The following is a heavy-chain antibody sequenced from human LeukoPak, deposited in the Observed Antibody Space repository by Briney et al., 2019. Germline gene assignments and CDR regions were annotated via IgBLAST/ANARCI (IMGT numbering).Heavy chain of an antibody. CDR1: GFTFSSYS. CDR2: MYSGGNT. Sequence: GGSLRLSCAASGFTFSSYSMNWVRQAPGKGLEWVSVMYSGGNTYYAELVKGRFTISRDHSRNTLFLQMNNLRGEDTAVYYCTRWNGGDWYFDLWGRGTLVTVSS. J-gene: IGHJ2*01. CDR3: TRWNGGDWYFDL. D-gene: IGHD1-1*01. V-gene: IGHV3-53*01.